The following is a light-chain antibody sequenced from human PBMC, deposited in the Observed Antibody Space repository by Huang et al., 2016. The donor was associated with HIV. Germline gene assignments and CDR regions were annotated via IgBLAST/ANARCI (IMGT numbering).Light chain of an antibody. Sequence: DVVMTQFPLSLPVTLGQPASIFCKSRQSLVSNDGDIYLNWFQQRPGQSPRRLIYRISKRDSGVPDRLSGSGAGTLFALRINRVEAEDVAIYYCMQGTHWPGTFGQGTNLEI. J-gene: IGKJ1*01. V-gene: IGKV2-30*01. CDR2: RIS. CDR3: MQGTHWPGT. CDR1: QSLVSNDGDIY.